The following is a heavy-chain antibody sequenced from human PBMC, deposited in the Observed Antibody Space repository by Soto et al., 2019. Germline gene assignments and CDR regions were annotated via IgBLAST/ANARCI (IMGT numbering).Heavy chain of an antibody. V-gene: IGHV3-48*01. CDR1: GFTFSTYR. CDR3: ATYYGSGSYFPDHYYYGMDV. Sequence: EVQLVESGGGLVQPGGSLRLSCAASGFTFSTYRMHWVRQAPGKGLEWVSYISSDTSNIAYADSVKGRFTISRDNAKNSLVLQMNSLRAEDTAVYYCATYYGSGSYFPDHYYYGMDVWGQGTTVTVSS. J-gene: IGHJ6*02. D-gene: IGHD3-10*01. CDR2: ISSDTSNI.